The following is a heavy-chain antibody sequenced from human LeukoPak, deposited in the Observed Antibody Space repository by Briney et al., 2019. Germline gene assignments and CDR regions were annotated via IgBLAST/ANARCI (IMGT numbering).Heavy chain of an antibody. CDR1: DDSIKSHF. Sequence: SETLSLTCTVSDDSIKSHFWTWIRQPPGKGLEWIGYVYYSGSGSSNPSLKSRLTMSVDTSKSQFYLNLNSVTTADTAMYYCARGSRRHYDGSGYYFGEFDYWGQGILVTVSS. J-gene: IGHJ4*02. D-gene: IGHD3-22*01. CDR3: ARGSRRHYDGSGYYFGEFDY. CDR2: VYYSGSG. V-gene: IGHV4-59*11.